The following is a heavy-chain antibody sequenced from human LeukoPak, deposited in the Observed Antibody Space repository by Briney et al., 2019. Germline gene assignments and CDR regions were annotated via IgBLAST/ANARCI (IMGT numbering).Heavy chain of an antibody. CDR1: GGSISSYY. CDR3: ARDGDSSGYLVY. V-gene: IGHV4-59*01. D-gene: IGHD3-22*01. CDR2: IYYSGST. Sequence: SGTLSLTCTVSGGSISSYYWSWIRQPPGKGLEWIGYIYYSGSTNYNPSLKSRVTISVDTSKNQFSLKLSSVTAADTAVYYCARDGDSSGYLVYWGQGTLVTVSS. J-gene: IGHJ4*02.